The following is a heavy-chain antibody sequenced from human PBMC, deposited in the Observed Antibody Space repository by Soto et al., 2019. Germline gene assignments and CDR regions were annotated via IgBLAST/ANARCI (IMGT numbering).Heavy chain of an antibody. V-gene: IGHV1-3*01. CDR2: INAGNGNT. CDR1: GYTLTSYA. D-gene: IGHD2-15*01. J-gene: IGHJ5*02. Sequence: ASLKVSCKASGYTLTSYAMNWVRQAPGQRLEWMGWINAGNGNTKYSQKFQGRVTITRDTSASTAYMELSSLRSEDTAVYYCARGGGGGNDTTWGQGTLVTVSS. CDR3: ARGGGGGNDTT.